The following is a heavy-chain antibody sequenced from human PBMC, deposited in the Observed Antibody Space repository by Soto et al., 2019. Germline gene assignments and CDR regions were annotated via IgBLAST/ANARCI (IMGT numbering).Heavy chain of an antibody. J-gene: IGHJ4*02. V-gene: IGHV1-69*13. CDR3: ASSRYYDSSGYHTAPFDY. CDR1: GGTFSSYA. CDR2: IIPIFGTA. Sequence: SVKVSCKASGGTFSSYAISWVRQAPGQGLEWMGGIIPIFGTANYAQKFQGRVTITADESTSTAYMELSSLRSEDTAVYYCASSRYYDSSGYHTAPFDYWGQGTLVTISS. D-gene: IGHD3-22*01.